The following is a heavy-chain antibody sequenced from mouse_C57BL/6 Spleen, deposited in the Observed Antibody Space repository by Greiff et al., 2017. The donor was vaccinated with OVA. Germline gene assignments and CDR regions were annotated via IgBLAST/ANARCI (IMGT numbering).Heavy chain of an antibody. CDR2: ISSGGDYI. CDR3: TRERQRGDFDY. Sequence: EVKLMESGEGLVKPGGSLKLSCAASGFTFSSYAMSWVRQTPEKRLEWVAYISSGGDYIYYVDTVKGRFTISRDNASNTLYLQMSSLKSEDTAMYYCTRERQRGDFDYWGQGTTLTVSS. J-gene: IGHJ2*01. CDR1: GFTFSSYA. V-gene: IGHV5-9-1*02.